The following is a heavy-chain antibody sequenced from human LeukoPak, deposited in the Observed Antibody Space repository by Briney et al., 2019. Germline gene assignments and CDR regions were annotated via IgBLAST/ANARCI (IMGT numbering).Heavy chain of an antibody. J-gene: IGHJ4*02. CDR3: ARSTGSTMFIDY. CDR2: IYYSGST. Sequence: KPSETLSLTCTVSGGSISSISYYWGWIRQPPGKGLEWIGSIYYSGSTYYNPSLKSRVAISVDTSKNQFSLKLSSVTAADTAVYYCARSTGSTMFIDYWGQGTLVTVSS. D-gene: IGHD3-10*02. V-gene: IGHV4-39*07. CDR1: GGSISSISYY.